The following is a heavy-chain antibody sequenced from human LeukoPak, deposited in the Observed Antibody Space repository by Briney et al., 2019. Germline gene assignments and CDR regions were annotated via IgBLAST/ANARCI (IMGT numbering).Heavy chain of an antibody. CDR1: GYTFTSYD. Sequence: GASVKVSCKASGYTFTSYDINWVRQATGQGLEWMGWMNPNSGNTGYAQKFQGRVTITRNTSISTAYMELSSLRSEDTAVYYCARRRAVAGRHYYYYMDVWGKGTTVTVSS. J-gene: IGHJ6*03. D-gene: IGHD6-19*01. V-gene: IGHV1-8*03. CDR3: ARRRAVAGRHYYYYMDV. CDR2: MNPNSGNT.